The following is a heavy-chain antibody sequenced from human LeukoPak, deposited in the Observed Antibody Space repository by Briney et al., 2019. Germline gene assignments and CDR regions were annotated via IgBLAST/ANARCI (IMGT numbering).Heavy chain of an antibody. CDR2: TYYRSQWSN. CDR3: ARGYHNYYFDY. Sequence: SQTLSLTCAISGDSVSSNSATWTWIRQSPSRGLEWLGRTYYRSQWSNDFAVSVKSRVTINPDTSMNQFSLQLNSVTPEDTAVYHCARGYHNYYFDYWGQGTLVTVSS. V-gene: IGHV6-1*01. D-gene: IGHD1-20*01. CDR1: GDSVSSNSAT. J-gene: IGHJ4*02.